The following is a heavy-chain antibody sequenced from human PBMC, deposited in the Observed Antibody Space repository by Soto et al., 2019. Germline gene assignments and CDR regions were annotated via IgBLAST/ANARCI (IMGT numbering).Heavy chain of an antibody. V-gene: IGHV1-69*08. CDR2: IIPILGIA. J-gene: IGHJ6*02. D-gene: IGHD2-2*01. CDR1: GGTFSSYT. Sequence: QVQLVQSGAEVKKPGSSVKVSCKASGGTFSSYTISWVRQAPGQGLEWMGRIIPILGIANYAQKFQGRVTITADKSTSTAYMELSSLRSEDTAVYYCARDHPIVVVPAAMRRYYYYGMDVWGQGTTVTVSS. CDR3: ARDHPIVVVPAAMRRYYYYGMDV.